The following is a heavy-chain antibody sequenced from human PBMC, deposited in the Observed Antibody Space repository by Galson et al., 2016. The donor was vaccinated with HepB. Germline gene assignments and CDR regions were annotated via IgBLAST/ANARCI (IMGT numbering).Heavy chain of an antibody. CDR3: ARDMHRPYYYDSSGYGVMGYYFDY. D-gene: IGHD3-22*01. CDR2: IWYDGSNK. V-gene: IGHV3-33*01. J-gene: IGHJ4*02. Sequence: SLRLSCAASGFTFSSYGMHWVRQAPGKGLEWVAVIWYDGSNKYYAGSVKGRFTISRDNSKNTLYLQMNSLRAEDTAVYYCARDMHRPYYYDSSGYGVMGYYFDYWGQGTLVTVAS. CDR1: GFTFSSYG.